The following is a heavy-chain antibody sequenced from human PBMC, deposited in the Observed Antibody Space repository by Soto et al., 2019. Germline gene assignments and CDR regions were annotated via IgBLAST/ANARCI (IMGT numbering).Heavy chain of an antibody. CDR3: AIYASSGIAVAGYYYYGMDV. Sequence: GGSLRLSCAASGFTFSSYSMNWVRQAPGKGLEWVSSISSSSSYIYYADSVKGRFTVSRDNAKNSLYLQMNSLRAEDTAVYYCAIYASSGIAVAGYYYYGMDVWGQGTTVTVSS. V-gene: IGHV3-21*01. CDR2: ISSSSSYI. CDR1: GFTFSSYS. D-gene: IGHD6-19*01. J-gene: IGHJ6*02.